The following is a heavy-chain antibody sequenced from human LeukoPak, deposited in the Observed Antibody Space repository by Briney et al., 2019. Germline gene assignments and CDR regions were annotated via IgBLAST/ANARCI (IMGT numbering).Heavy chain of an antibody. CDR3: ARIRVLWFGETAWFDP. Sequence: ASVKVSCKASGYTFTSYAMHWVRQAPGQRLEWMGWINAGNGNTKYSQKFQGRVTITRDTSASTAYMELSSLRPEDTAVYYCARIRVLWFGETAWFDPWGQGTLVTVSS. CDR1: GYTFTSYA. D-gene: IGHD3-10*01. V-gene: IGHV1-3*01. J-gene: IGHJ5*02. CDR2: INAGNGNT.